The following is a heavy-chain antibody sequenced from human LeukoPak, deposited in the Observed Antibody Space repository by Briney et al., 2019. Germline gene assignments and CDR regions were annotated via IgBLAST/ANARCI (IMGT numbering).Heavy chain of an antibody. CDR3: ARDRGWQFSGQYILDY. CDR1: GDSIRSYY. D-gene: IGHD3-10*01. Sequence: SETLSLTCTVSGDSIRSYYWSWIRQPAGKGLELIGRMYGSGSAEYNPSLKGRLTMSVDTSKSQFFLKLSSVTAADTAVYYCARDRGWQFSGQYILDYWGQGTLVTVSS. V-gene: IGHV4-4*07. CDR2: MYGSGSA. J-gene: IGHJ4*02.